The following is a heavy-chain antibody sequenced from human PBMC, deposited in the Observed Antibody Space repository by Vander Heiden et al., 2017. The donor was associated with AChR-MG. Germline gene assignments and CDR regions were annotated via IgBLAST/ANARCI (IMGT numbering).Heavy chain of an antibody. CDR1: GYTFTGPY. J-gene: IGHJ4*02. CDR3: ASGKPDY. V-gene: IGHV1-2*02. CDR2: MNPNNGDT. Sequence: QVQLVQSGAEVKKPGASVKVSCKASGYTFTGPYIHWLRQAPGQGPEWMGWMNPNNGDTKSPQKFQGRVTMTRDTSISTAYMEMSSLTSDDTAVYYCASGKPDYWGQGTLVTVSS.